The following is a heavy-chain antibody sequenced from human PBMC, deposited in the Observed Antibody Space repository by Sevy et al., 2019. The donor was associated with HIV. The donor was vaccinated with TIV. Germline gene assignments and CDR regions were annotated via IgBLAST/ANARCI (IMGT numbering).Heavy chain of an antibody. CDR1: GGSVSSGSYY. D-gene: IGHD3-22*01. CDR3: ARSTRYYYDCSGDY. Sequence: SETLSLTCTVSGGSVSSGSYYWSWIRQPPGKGLEWFGYIYYSGSTNYNPSLKSRVTISVDTSTNQFSLKLSCVTAADTAVYYCARSTRYYYDCSGDYWGQGTLVTVSS. J-gene: IGHJ4*02. CDR2: IYYSGST. V-gene: IGHV4-61*01.